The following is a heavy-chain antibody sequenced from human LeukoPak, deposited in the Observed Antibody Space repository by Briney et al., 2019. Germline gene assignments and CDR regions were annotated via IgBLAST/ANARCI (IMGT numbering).Heavy chain of an antibody. Sequence: SETLSLTCAVSGYSISSGYYWGWIRQPPGKGLEWIGSIYHSGSTYYNPSLKSRVTISVDTSKNQFSLKLSSVTAADTAVYYCARGRGELLYYGMDVWGQGTTVTVSS. D-gene: IGHD1-26*01. CDR3: ARGRGELLYYGMDV. CDR2: IYHSGST. V-gene: IGHV4-38-2*01. CDR1: GYSISSGYY. J-gene: IGHJ6*02.